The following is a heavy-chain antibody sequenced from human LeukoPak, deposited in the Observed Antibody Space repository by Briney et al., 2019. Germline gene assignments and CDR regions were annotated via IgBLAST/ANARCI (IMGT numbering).Heavy chain of an antibody. Sequence: SETLSLTCTVSGGSISSSSYYWGWIRQPPGKGLEWIGSIYYSGSTYYHPSLKSRVTISVDTSKNQFSLKLSSVTAADTAVYYCARHQRYSYGGAYNWFDPWGQGTLVTVSS. CDR3: ARHQRYSYGGAYNWFDP. CDR1: GGSISSSSYY. J-gene: IGHJ5*02. V-gene: IGHV4-39*01. D-gene: IGHD5-18*01. CDR2: IYYSGST.